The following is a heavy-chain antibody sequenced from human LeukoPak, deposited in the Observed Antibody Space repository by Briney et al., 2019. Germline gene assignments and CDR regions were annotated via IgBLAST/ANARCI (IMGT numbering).Heavy chain of an antibody. CDR1: GFTFSTDA. J-gene: IGHJ4*02. CDR2: ITGGGDDT. D-gene: IGHD6-6*01. CDR3: AKGGSSSRPHYFDY. Sequence: PGGSLRLSCTASGFTFSTDAMSWVRQAPGKGLEWFSAITGGGDDTYYADSVKGRFTISRDNSKNTLYLQMNSLRVEDTAVYYCAKGGSSSRPHYFDYWGQGALVTVSS. V-gene: IGHV3-23*01.